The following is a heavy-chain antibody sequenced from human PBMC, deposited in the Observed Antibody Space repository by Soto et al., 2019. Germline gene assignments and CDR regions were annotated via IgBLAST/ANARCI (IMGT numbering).Heavy chain of an antibody. CDR2: IYYSGST. CDR1: GGSISSYY. V-gene: IGHV4-59*08. J-gene: IGHJ5*02. D-gene: IGHD3-16*02. Sequence: SETLSLTCTVSGGSISSYYWSWIRQPPGKGLEWIGYIYYSGSTNYNPSLKSRVTISVDTSKNQFSLKLSSVTAADTAVYYCARVIYPTGWFDPWGQGTLVTVSS. CDR3: ARVIYPTGWFDP.